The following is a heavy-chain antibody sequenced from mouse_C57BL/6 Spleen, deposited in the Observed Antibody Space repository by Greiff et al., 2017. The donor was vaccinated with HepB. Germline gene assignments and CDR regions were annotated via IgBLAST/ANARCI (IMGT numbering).Heavy chain of an antibody. J-gene: IGHJ4*01. CDR3: ASYYYGSSYDAMDY. Sequence: EVQGVESGGGLVKPGGSLKLSCAASGFTFSSYTMSWVRQTPEKRLEWVATISGGGGNTYYPDSVKGRFTISRDNAKNTLYLQMSSLRSEDTALYYCASYYYGSSYDAMDYWGQGTSVTVSS. CDR2: ISGGGGNT. D-gene: IGHD1-1*01. CDR1: GFTFSSYT. V-gene: IGHV5-9*01.